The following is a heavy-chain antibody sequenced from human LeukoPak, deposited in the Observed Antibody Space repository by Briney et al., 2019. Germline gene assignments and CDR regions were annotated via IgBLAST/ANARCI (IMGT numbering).Heavy chain of an antibody. Sequence: PGGSLRLSCAASGFTFSSYEMNWVRQAPGNGLEWVSYISSSGSTIYYADSVKGRFTISRDNAKNSLYLQMNSLRAEDTAVYYCARDPAYGDYVGAFDIWGQGTMVTVSS. V-gene: IGHV3-48*03. CDR3: ARDPAYGDYVGAFDI. D-gene: IGHD4-17*01. J-gene: IGHJ3*02. CDR2: ISSSGSTI. CDR1: GFTFSSYE.